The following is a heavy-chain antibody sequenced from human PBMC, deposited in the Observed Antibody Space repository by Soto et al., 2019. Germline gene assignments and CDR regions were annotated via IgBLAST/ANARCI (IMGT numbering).Heavy chain of an antibody. D-gene: IGHD5-18*01. J-gene: IGHJ6*02. Sequence: QVQLVQSGAEVKKPGSSVKVSCKASGGTFSSYAISWVRQAPGQGLEWMGGIIPIFGTANYAQKFQGRVTITADESTSTAYMELSSLRSDDTAVYYCARVAMVKNYYYYGMDVWGQGTTVTVSS. CDR3: ARVAMVKNYYYYGMDV. CDR1: GGTFSSYA. CDR2: IIPIFGTA. V-gene: IGHV1-69*01.